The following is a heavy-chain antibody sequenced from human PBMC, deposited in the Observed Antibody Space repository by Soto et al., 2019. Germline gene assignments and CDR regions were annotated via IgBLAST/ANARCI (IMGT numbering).Heavy chain of an antibody. V-gene: IGHV4-31*03. CDR3: ARVRLYWFEP. CDR2: IYYSGST. D-gene: IGHD3-10*01. CDR1: GDSINSGAYY. Sequence: SETLSLTCTVSGDSINSGAYYWSWIRQDPGKGLEWIRYIYYSGSTYYNPSLKSRVTMSVDTSKNQFSLKLSSVTAADTAVYYCARVRLYWFEPWGQGTLVTVSS. J-gene: IGHJ5*02.